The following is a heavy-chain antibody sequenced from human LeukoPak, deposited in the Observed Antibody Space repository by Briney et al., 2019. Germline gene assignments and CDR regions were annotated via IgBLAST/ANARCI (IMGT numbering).Heavy chain of an antibody. D-gene: IGHD3-3*02. V-gene: IGHV3-48*02. Sequence: GGSLRLSCVASGFTFSTYSMNWVPQAPGKGLEWVSYISDTSYTIYYADSVKGRFTISRDNAKNSLYLQMSRLRDEDTAVYYCARAFLGGDYWGQGTLVTVSS. J-gene: IGHJ4*02. CDR3: ARAFLGGDY. CDR1: GFTFSTYS. CDR2: ISDTSYTI.